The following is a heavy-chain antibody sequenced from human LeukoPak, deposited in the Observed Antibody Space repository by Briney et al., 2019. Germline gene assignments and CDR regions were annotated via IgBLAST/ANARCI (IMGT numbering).Heavy chain of an antibody. V-gene: IGHV3-23*01. CDR2: ISISGGST. J-gene: IGHJ4*02. D-gene: IGHD3-16*02. CDR1: AFTFSSYA. Sequence: GGSLRLSCAASAFTFSSYAMTWVRQAPGKGLEWVSAISISGGSTYQADSVKGGFTISRDNSKITVYLLMNSLRAEDTAVYYCAKGWITIGGVIGPLGYWGQGTLVTVSS. CDR3: AKGWITIGGVIGPLGY.